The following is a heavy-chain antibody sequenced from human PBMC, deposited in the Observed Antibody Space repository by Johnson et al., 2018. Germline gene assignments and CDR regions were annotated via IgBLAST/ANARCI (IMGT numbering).Heavy chain of an antibody. V-gene: IGHV3-74*01. CDR3: VRGIGVVGTTTPFDL. CDR2: IDPRGTAT. J-gene: IGHJ4*02. D-gene: IGHD1-26*01. CDR1: GFAFSSYF. Sequence: VQLQESGGGLVHPGGSXTLSCAASGFAFSSYFMHWVRQAPGEGLVWVSRIDPRGTATYYADSVKGRFTFSRDNPRNTLSLQMHSLRAEDTAVYYCVRGIGVVGTTTPFDLWGQGTLVTVSS.